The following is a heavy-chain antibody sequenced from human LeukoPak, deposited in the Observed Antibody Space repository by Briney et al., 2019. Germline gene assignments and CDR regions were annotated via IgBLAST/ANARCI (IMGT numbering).Heavy chain of an antibody. CDR1: GYTFTGYY. CDR3: ARGAGVTNYYHYYYGMDV. Sequence: ASVKVSCKASGYTFTGYYMHWVRQAPGQGLEWMGWINPNSGGTNYAQKFQGWVTMTRDTSISTAYMELSRLRSDDTAVYYCARGAGVTNYYHYYYGMDVWGKGTTVTVSS. J-gene: IGHJ6*04. V-gene: IGHV1-2*04. CDR2: INPNSGGT. D-gene: IGHD1-26*01.